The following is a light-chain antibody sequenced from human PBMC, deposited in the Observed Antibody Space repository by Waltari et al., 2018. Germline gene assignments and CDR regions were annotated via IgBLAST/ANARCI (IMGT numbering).Light chain of an antibody. CDR3: SSYTSSSTGV. CDR1: SSDVGGYNY. V-gene: IGLV2-14*01. Sequence: QSALTQPASVSGSPGQSITISCTGTSSDVGGYNYVSWYQQHPGKAPKLMIYDVSKRSSGVSNRFAGSKSGNTASLTISGLQAEDEADYYCSSYTSSSTGVFGTGTKVTVL. J-gene: IGLJ1*01. CDR2: DVS.